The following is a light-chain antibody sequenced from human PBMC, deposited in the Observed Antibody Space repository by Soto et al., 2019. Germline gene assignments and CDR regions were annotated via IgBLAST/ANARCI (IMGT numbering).Light chain of an antibody. Sequence: EIVMTQSPATLSVSPGERATLSCRASQSVSINLAWYQQKPGQAPSLLIYGASTRATGGPAGFSGSGSGTEFTLTISSLQSEDFAVYYWQQYNDWPHTFGQGTKLEIK. CDR1: QSVSIN. J-gene: IGKJ2*01. V-gene: IGKV3-15*01. CDR2: GAS. CDR3: QQYNDWPHT.